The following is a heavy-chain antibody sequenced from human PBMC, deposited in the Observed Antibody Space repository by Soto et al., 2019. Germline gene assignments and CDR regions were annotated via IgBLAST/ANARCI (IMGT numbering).Heavy chain of an antibody. CDR2: ISYDGSNK. V-gene: IGHV3-30-3*01. D-gene: IGHD1-26*01. CDR3: ARAGGRYLRGGMDV. Sequence: GGSLGLSCAASGFTFSSYAMHWVRQAPGKGLEWVAVISYDGSNKYYADSVKGRFTISRDNSKNTLYLQMNSLRAEDTAVYYCARAGGRYLRGGMDVWGQGXTVSVFS. CDR1: GFTFSSYA. J-gene: IGHJ6*02.